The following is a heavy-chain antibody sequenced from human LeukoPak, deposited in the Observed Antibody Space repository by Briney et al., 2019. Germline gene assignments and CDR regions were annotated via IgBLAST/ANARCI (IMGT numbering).Heavy chain of an antibody. Sequence: ASVKVSCKASGGTFSSYAISWVRQAPGQGLEWMGRIIPILGIANYAQKFQGRVTITADKSTSTAYMELSSLRSEDTAVYYCARQGYCTNGVCLPPDNWFDPWGQGTLVTVSS. D-gene: IGHD2-8*01. V-gene: IGHV1-69*04. CDR1: GGTFSSYA. J-gene: IGHJ5*02. CDR2: IIPILGIA. CDR3: ARQGYCTNGVCLPPDNWFDP.